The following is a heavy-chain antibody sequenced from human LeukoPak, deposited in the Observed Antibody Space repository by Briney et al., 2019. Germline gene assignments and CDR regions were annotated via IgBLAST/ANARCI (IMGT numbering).Heavy chain of an antibody. CDR3: ARDYADYVGYFFFDY. CDR2: ISGGGETT. D-gene: IGHD4-17*01. V-gene: IGHV3-23*01. CDR1: GFTFNNYA. Sequence: GGSLRLSCAASGFTFNNYAMNWVRQAPGKGLEWVSSISGGGETTYYADSAKGRFTVSRDNSQNTLYLQMNSLRAEDTAVYYCARDYADYVGYFFFDYWGQGTLVTVSS. J-gene: IGHJ4*02.